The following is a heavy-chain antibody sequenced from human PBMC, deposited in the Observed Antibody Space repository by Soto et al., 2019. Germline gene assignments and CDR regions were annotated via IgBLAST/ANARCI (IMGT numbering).Heavy chain of an antibody. CDR2: ISVDGGYK. CDR3: ARGEGGGPEFDH. V-gene: IGHV3-30*03. D-gene: IGHD2-15*01. J-gene: IGHJ4*02. Sequence: QVQLVESGGGVVQPGTSLKLSCSVSGFVFSTYGIHWVRQAPGKGLEWVSGISVDGGYKSYAASVKGRFTISRDNSKDTVYLQMNSLRAEDTAVYHCARGEGGGPEFDHWGQGALVTVSS. CDR1: GFVFSTYG.